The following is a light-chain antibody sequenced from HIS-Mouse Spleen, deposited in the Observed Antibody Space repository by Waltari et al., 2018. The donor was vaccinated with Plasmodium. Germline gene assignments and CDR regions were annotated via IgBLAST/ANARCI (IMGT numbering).Light chain of an antibody. Sequence: SYELTQPPSVSVSTGQTARITRSVDALPKKYAYWYQQKSGQAPLLVIYEDSKRPSGIPERFSGSSSGTMATLTISGAQVEDEADYYCYSTDSSGNHRVFGGGTKLTVL. CDR2: EDS. V-gene: IGLV3-10*01. CDR1: ALPKKY. CDR3: YSTDSSGNHRV. J-gene: IGLJ3*02.